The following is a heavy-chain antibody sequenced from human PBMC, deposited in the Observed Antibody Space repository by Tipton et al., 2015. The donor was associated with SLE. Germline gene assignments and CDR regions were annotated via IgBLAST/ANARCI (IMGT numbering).Heavy chain of an antibody. CDR1: GGSVSSGNYF. D-gene: IGHD2-21*01. J-gene: IGHJ4*02. CDR3: ARVICGAYCSSYFFDR. V-gene: IGHV4-61*01. Sequence: TLSLTCTVSGGSVSSGNYFWNWIRQTPGKGLEWIGHFDYSETINYNPSLKSRVTISEDTSKNQFSLKLSSVTAADTAVYYCARVICGAYCSSYFFDRWGQGTLVTVSA. CDR2: FDYSETI.